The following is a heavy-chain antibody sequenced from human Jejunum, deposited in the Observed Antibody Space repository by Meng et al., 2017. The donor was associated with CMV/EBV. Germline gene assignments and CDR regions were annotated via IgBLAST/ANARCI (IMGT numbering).Heavy chain of an antibody. D-gene: IGHD2-2*01. CDR1: GFTYSNYG. V-gene: IGHV3-7*01. CDR3: ARHECSKSSCYDY. J-gene: IGHJ4*02. Sequence: ASGFTYSNYGMTWVRQAPEKGLEWVAIINQDGSDKYYVDSVKGRFTISRDNAKNSLYLQMNSLRGEDTAVYYCARHECSKSSCYDYWGQGSLVTVSS. CDR2: INQDGSDK.